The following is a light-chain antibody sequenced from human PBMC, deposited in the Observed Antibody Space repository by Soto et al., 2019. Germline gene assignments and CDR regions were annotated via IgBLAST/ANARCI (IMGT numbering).Light chain of an antibody. Sequence: QCALTQPASVSGSAGQSITISRTGTSSDVGGYNYVSWYQQHPGKAPKLMIYDVSNRPSGVSNRFSGSKSGNTASLTISGLQAEDEADYYCSSYTSSSTLEVFGTGTKVTVL. J-gene: IGLJ1*01. CDR1: SSDVGGYNY. CDR2: DVS. V-gene: IGLV2-14*01. CDR3: SSYTSSSTLEV.